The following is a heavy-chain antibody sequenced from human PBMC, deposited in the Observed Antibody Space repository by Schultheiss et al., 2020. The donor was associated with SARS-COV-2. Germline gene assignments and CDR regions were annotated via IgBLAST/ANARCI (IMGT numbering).Heavy chain of an antibody. CDR1: GTSISSGGYY. D-gene: IGHD4-17*01. Sequence: SETLSLTCTVSGTSISSGGYYWSWIRQPPGKGLEWIGYIYYSGSTNYNPSLKSRVTISVDTSKNQFSLKLSSVTAADTAVYYCARAATVTTSRESYNWFDPWGQGTLVTVSS. CDR2: IYYSGST. J-gene: IGHJ5*02. V-gene: IGHV4-61*08. CDR3: ARAATVTTSRESYNWFDP.